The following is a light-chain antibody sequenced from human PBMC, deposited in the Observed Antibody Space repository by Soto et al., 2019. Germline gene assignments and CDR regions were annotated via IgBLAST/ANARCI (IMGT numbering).Light chain of an antibody. CDR2: SIN. CDR3: LLWYGGAYC. Sequence: QALLTQDPSLTLSPGGTVTLTCASSTGAVTKGFSPNLLQQRPGQPPRALIYSINKTHSWTPARFSGSLLGGKAALTLSGVQPEDEAVYYCLLWYGGAYCFGTGTKVTVL. V-gene: IGLV7-43*01. CDR1: TGAVTKGFS. J-gene: IGLJ1*01.